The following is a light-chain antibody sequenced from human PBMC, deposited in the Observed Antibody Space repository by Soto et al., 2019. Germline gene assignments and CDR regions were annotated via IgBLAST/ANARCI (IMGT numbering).Light chain of an antibody. CDR2: SAC. CDR3: QQYAGSPRT. Sequence: EIVLTQSPGTLSLSPGERGTLSCRASQNLGTLYLAWFQQKSGQAPRLLIYSACRRATGIPDRFTGSGSGTDFTLTINRVEPEDFAVYFCQQYAGSPRTFGQGTKVEIK. CDR1: QNLGTLY. J-gene: IGKJ1*01. V-gene: IGKV3-20*01.